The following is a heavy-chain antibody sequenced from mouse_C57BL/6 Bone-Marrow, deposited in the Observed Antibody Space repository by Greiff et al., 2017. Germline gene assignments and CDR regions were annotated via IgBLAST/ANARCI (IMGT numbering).Heavy chain of an antibody. Sequence: VQLQQPGAELVKPGASVKLSCKASGYTFTSYWMQWVKQRPGQGLEWIGEIDPSDSYTNYTQKFKGKAPLTVDTSSSTAYMQLSSLTSEDSAVYYCVPYGSSLYWYFDVWGTGTTVTVSS. V-gene: IGHV1-50*01. CDR2: IDPSDSYT. D-gene: IGHD1-1*01. CDR3: VPYGSSLYWYFDV. J-gene: IGHJ1*03. CDR1: GYTFTSYW.